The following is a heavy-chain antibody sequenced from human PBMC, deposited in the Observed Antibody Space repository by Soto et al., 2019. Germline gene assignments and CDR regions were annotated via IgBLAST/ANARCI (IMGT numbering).Heavy chain of an antibody. Sequence: GASVKVSCKSSGYTFSMSGISWVRQMPGKGLEWMAIIYPDESDTRYSPSFQGQVTISADKSISTAYLQWSSLKASDTAMYYCVRMGFSGGGYLSYYYYGMDIWGQGTTVTVSS. CDR1: GYTFSMSG. V-gene: IGHV5-51*03. J-gene: IGHJ6*02. D-gene: IGHD5-12*01. CDR2: IYPDESDT. CDR3: VRMGFSGGGYLSYYYYGMDI.